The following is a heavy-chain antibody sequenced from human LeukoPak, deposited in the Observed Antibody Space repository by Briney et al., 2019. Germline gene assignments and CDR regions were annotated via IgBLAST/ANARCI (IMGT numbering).Heavy chain of an antibody. V-gene: IGHV4-59*01. D-gene: IGHD3-10*01. J-gene: IGHJ6*03. Sequence: ASETLSLTCAVSGGSISSLYWNWIRQPPGKGLEYIGYIYCSGSTNYNPSLKSRVTISIDTSKNQFSLKLNSVTVADTAIYYCARGSGSCGSNMDVWGKGTTVTISS. CDR2: IYCSGST. CDR3: ARGSGSCGSNMDV. CDR1: GGSISSLY.